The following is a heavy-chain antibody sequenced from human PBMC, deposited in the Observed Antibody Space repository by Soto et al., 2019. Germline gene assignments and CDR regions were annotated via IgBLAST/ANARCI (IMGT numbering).Heavy chain of an antibody. CDR1: GGTFSSYT. Sequence: ASVKVSCKASGGTFSSYTISWVRQAPGQGLEWMGRIIPILGIANYAQKFQGRVTITADKSTSTAYMELSSLRSEDTAVYYCARDSEGSSSLDYWGQGTLVTVSS. CDR2: IIPILGIA. D-gene: IGHD6-6*01. V-gene: IGHV1-69*04. CDR3: ARDSEGSSSLDY. J-gene: IGHJ4*02.